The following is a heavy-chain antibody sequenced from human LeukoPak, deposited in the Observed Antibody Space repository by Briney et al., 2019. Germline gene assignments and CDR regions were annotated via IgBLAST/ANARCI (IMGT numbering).Heavy chain of an antibody. V-gene: IGHV1-69*13. CDR2: VIPIFGTA. CDR3: ARDRAYSSSWYGDFDY. J-gene: IGHJ4*02. D-gene: IGHD6-13*01. Sequence: ASVTVSCKASGGTFSSYAISWVRQAPGQGLEWMGGVIPIFGTANYAQKFQGRVTITADESTSTAYMELSSLRSEDTAVYYCARDRAYSSSWYGDFDYWGQGTLVTVSS. CDR1: GGTFSSYA.